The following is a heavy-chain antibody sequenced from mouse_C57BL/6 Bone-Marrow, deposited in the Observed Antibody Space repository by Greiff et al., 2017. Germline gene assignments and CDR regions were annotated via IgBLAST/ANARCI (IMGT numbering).Heavy chain of an antibody. CDR3: ARGGYRPLQAY. CDR2: INPNSGST. J-gene: IGHJ3*01. D-gene: IGHD2-12*01. CDR1: GYTFTSYW. V-gene: IGHV1-64*01. Sequence: VQLQQPGAELVKPGASVKLSCKASGYTFTSYWMHWVKQRPGQGLEWIGMINPNSGSTNYNEKFKSKATLTVDKSSSTAYMQLSSLTSEDSAVYYCARGGYRPLQAYWGQGTMVTVSA.